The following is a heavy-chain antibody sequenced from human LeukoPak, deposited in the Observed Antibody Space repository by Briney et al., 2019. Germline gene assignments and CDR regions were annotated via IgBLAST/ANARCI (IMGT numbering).Heavy chain of an antibody. D-gene: IGHD3-9*01. CDR2: ISAYNGNT. CDR3: ARGRYFDWLLPDYYYYYMDV. CDR1: GYTFTSYG. V-gene: IGHV1-18*01. Sequence: ASVKVSCKASGYTFTSYGISWVRQAPGQGLEWMGWISAYNGNTNYAQKLQGRVTMTTDTSTSTAYMELRSLRSDDTAVYYCARGRYFDWLLPDYYYYYMDVWGKGTTVTISS. J-gene: IGHJ6*03.